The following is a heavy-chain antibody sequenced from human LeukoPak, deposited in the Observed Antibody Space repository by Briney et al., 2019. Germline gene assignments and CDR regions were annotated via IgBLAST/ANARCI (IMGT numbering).Heavy chain of an antibody. CDR3: VRVSSSWLLDAFDI. D-gene: IGHD6-13*01. CDR2: IYYSGST. V-gene: IGHV4-31*03. CDR1: GGSISSGGYY. Sequence: PSETLSLTCTVSGGSISSGGYYWSWIRQHPGKGLEWIGYIYYSGSTYYNPSLKSRVTISVDTSKNQFSLKLSSVTAADTAVYYCVRVSSSWLLDAFDIWGQGTMVTVSS. J-gene: IGHJ3*02.